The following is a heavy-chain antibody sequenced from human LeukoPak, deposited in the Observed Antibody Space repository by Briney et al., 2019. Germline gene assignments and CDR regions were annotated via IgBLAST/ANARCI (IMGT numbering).Heavy chain of an antibody. J-gene: IGHJ4*02. V-gene: IGHV3-7*01. CDR1: GYTFSDYW. CDR2: INEDGSDK. Sequence: QPGGSLRLSCAASGYTFSDYWMSWVRQAPGKGLEWVASINEDGSDKYYMDSVKGRFTISRDNAKNSLYLQMNSLRAEDTALYYCARDTYRFDDFWGQGTLVTVSS. CDR3: ARDTYRFDDF.